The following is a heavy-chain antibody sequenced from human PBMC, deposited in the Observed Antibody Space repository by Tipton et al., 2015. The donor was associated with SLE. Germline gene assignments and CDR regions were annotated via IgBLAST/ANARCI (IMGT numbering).Heavy chain of an antibody. J-gene: IGHJ4*02. CDR1: GGSISSSSYY. CDR2: IYYSGST. Sequence: TLSLTCTVSGGSISSSSYYWGWIRQPPGKGLEWIGSIYYSGSTDYNPSLKSRVTISVDTSKNHFSLKLSSVTAADTAVYYCAMGVGAYNYWGQGTLVTVSS. D-gene: IGHD1-26*01. V-gene: IGHV4-39*07. CDR3: AMGVGAYNY.